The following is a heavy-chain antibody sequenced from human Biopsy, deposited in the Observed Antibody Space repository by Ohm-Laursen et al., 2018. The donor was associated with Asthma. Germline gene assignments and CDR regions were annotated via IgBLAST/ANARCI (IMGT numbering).Heavy chain of an antibody. V-gene: IGHV4-31*03. CDR1: YGSITSGGYY. Sequence: TLSFTCTVSYGSITSGGYYWTWIRQHPGKGLEWIGFIYYSGSTYYNPSLKSRVSISIDTSKNQFSLKLSSVTAADTAVYYCARGIGLSGYDFWSGYSATPNWFDPWGQGTLVTVSS. D-gene: IGHD3-3*01. J-gene: IGHJ5*02. CDR3: ARGIGLSGYDFWSGYSATPNWFDP. CDR2: IYYSGST.